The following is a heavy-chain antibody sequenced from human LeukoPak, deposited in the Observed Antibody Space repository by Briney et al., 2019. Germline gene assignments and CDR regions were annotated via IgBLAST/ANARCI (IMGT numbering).Heavy chain of an antibody. Sequence: SETLSLTCAVYGGSFSGYYWSWIRQPPGKGLEWIGEINHSGSTNYNPSLKSRVTISVDTSKNQFSLKLSSVTAADTAVYYCARAGYYGGRYYYYYYMDVWGKGTTVTVSS. V-gene: IGHV4-34*01. CDR1: GGSFSGYY. D-gene: IGHD1-26*01. CDR2: INHSGST. CDR3: ARAGYYGGRYYYYYYMDV. J-gene: IGHJ6*03.